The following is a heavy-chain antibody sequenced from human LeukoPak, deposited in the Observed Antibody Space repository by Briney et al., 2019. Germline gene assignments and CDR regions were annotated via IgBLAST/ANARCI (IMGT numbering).Heavy chain of an antibody. CDR1: GGSISSYY. Sequence: PSETLSLTCTVSGGSISSYYWSWIRQPPGKGLEWIGYIYYSGSTNYNPSLKSRVTISVDTSKNQFALKLSSVTAADTAVYYCARDRGRYSSGWYDYWGQGTLVTVSS. CDR2: IYYSGST. J-gene: IGHJ4*02. V-gene: IGHV4-59*01. D-gene: IGHD6-19*01. CDR3: ARDRGRYSSGWYDY.